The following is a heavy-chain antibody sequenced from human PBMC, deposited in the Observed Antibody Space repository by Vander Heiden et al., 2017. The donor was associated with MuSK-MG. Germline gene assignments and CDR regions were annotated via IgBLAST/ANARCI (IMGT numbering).Heavy chain of an antibody. J-gene: IGHJ3*02. CDR3: ARGRGLYSGYVGDAFDI. CDR2: MNPNSGNT. V-gene: IGHV1-8*01. CDR1: GYTFTSYD. Sequence: QVQLVQSGAEVKKPGASVKVSCKASGYTFTSYDINWVRQATGQGLEWMGWMNPNSGNTGYAQKFQGRVTMTRNTSISTAYMELSSLRSEDTAVYYCARGRGLYSGYVGDAFDIWGQGTMVTVSS. D-gene: IGHD5-12*01.